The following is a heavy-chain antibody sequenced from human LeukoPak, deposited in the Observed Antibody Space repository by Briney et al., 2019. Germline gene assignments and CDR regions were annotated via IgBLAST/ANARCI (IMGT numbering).Heavy chain of an antibody. J-gene: IGHJ4*02. CDR3: ALNAYYSGMTT. V-gene: IGHV3-23*01. Sequence: GSLRLSCAASGVTFSNYAMGWVRQAPGKGLEWVSAIVGSGDTTYYADAVRGRFTIFRDNSKNTVYLQMNSLRDEDTAVYYCALNAYYSGMTTWGQGILVTVSS. CDR2: IVGSGDTT. D-gene: IGHD3-10*01. CDR1: GVTFSNYA.